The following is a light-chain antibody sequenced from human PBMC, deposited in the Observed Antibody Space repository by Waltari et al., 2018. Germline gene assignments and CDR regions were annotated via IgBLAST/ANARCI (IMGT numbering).Light chain of an antibody. CDR2: DAS. V-gene: IGKV3-11*01. CDR1: QSVSSS. CDR3: QQRSNWLGT. J-gene: IGKJ1*01. Sequence: EIVLTQSPATLSLSPVESATLSCRASQSVSSSLAWYQQKPGQAPRLLIYDASNRATGVPARFSGSGSGTDFTLTISSLEPEDFAVYYCQQRSNWLGTFGQGTKVEIK.